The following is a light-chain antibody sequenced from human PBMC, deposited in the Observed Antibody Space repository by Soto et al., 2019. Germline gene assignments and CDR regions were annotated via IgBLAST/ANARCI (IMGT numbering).Light chain of an antibody. CDR3: QQYGGSPLVT. Sequence: EIVLTLSPGTLSLSPGERATLSCRASQSFSGNYLAWYQQKPGQAPRLRISGASSSSTGIPDRFSGSGSGTDCTLTISRLEPEDFAVYYCQQYGGSPLVTFGGGTKGEI. CDR2: GAS. J-gene: IGKJ4*01. V-gene: IGKV3-20*01. CDR1: QSFSGNY.